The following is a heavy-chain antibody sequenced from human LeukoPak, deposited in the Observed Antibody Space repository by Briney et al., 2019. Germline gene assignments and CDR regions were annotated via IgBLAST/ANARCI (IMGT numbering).Heavy chain of an antibody. J-gene: IGHJ5*02. CDR1: GFTFNDYY. CDR2: INIGGTNT. Sequence: GGSLRLSCAASGFTFNDYYMSWIRQAPGKGLEWLSYINIGGTNTHYADSVKGRFTISRDNAKKSLYLEMNNLRADDTAVYYCATDGAGFDTWGQGVLVTVSS. V-gene: IGHV3-11*01. CDR3: ATDGAGFDT.